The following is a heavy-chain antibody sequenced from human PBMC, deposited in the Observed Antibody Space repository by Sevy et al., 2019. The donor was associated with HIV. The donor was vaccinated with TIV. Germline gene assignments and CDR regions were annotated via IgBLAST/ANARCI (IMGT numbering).Heavy chain of an antibody. V-gene: IGHV1-18*01. CDR3: ARVQSARHDVWGGFPVYYPDY. CDR1: GYSFSRYG. D-gene: IGHD3-3*01. CDR2: ISVDNGKT. Sequence: ASVKVSCKASGYSFSRYGITWVRQAPGRGLESMGWISVDNGKTNYAQKFEGRASLTTDTSRSTAYMELRSLRPDDTAVYYCARVQSARHDVWGGFPVYYPDYVGPGTLVTVSS. J-gene: IGHJ4*02.